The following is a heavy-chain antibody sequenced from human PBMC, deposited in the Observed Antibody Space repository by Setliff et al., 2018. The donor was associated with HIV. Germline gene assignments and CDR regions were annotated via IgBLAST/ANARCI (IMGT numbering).Heavy chain of an antibody. CDR2: IQYDGSKQ. CDR1: GFTFSFYG. V-gene: IGHV3-30*02. Sequence: HPGGSLRLSCAASGFTFSFYGMHWVRQAPGKGLEWVAFIQYDGSKQSYADSVKGRFTISRDNAKNTLYLQMNSLRAEDTAVYYCAKGGTTVLDYWGQGTLVTVSS. D-gene: IGHD4-17*01. CDR3: AKGGTTVLDY. J-gene: IGHJ4*02.